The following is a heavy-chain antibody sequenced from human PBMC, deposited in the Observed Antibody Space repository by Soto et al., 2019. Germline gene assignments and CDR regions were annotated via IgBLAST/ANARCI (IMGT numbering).Heavy chain of an antibody. D-gene: IGHD4-4*01. V-gene: IGHV1-2*02. CDR1: GYPFSDNQ. CDR3: ARKHSLDYIRWGLDP. Sequence: ASVKVCCKASGYPFSDNQIHWLRRAPGQGLEWMGRINPKSDDTNYAQKFQGRVTMTRDTSIATAYLELTGLTSDDTATYYCARKHSLDYIRWGLDPWGQGTLVTVSS. J-gene: IGHJ5*02. CDR2: INPKSDDT.